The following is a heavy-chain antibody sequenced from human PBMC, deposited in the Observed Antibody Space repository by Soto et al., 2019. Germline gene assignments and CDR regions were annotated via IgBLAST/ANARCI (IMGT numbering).Heavy chain of an antibody. CDR3: ARGFNWNYAEGFDY. CDR2: IYYSGST. D-gene: IGHD1-7*01. V-gene: IGHV4-59*01. J-gene: IGHJ4*02. CDR1: GGSISSYY. Sequence: KPSETLSLTCTVSGGSISSYYWSWIRQPPGKGLEWIGYIYYSGSTNYNPSLKSRVTISVDTSKNQFSLKLSSVTAADTAVYYCARGFNWNYAEGFDYWGQGTLVTVSS.